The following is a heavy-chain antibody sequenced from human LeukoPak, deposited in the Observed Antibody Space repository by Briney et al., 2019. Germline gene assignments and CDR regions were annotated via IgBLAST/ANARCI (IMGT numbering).Heavy chain of an antibody. J-gene: IGHJ4*02. CDR2: ISYDGSNK. CDR3: ARYCSGASCYSGVDY. CDR1: GFTFRSYV. Sequence: QPGRSLRLSCAASGFTFRSYVMHWVRQDPGKGPGWVAVISYDGSNKYYADFVKGRFNIPRQNSQYPLYLEMNSLRAGDTAVLFCARYCSGASCYSGVDYWGQGTLVPVSS. V-gene: IGHV3-30*03. D-gene: IGHD2-15*01.